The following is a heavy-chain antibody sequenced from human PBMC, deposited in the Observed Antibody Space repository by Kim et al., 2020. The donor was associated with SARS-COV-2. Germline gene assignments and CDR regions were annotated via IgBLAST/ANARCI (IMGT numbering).Heavy chain of an antibody. Sequence: GGSLRLSCAASGFTFSSYGMHWVRQAPGKGLEWVAVISYDGSNKYYADSVKGRFTISRDNSKNTLYMQMNSLRAEDTAVYYCSKRHKYYYGSGEGRFDYWGQGTLVTVSA. CDR2: ISYDGSNK. V-gene: IGHV3-30*18. D-gene: IGHD3-10*01. J-gene: IGHJ4*02. CDR3: SKRHKYYYGSGEGRFDY. CDR1: GFTFSSYG.